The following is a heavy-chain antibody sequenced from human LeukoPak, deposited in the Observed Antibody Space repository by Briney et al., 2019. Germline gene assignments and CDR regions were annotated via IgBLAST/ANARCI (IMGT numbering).Heavy chain of an antibody. CDR2: ISWNSGSI. Sequence: GGSLRLSCAASGFTFDDYAMHWVRQAPGKGLEWVSGISWNSGSIGYADSVKGRFTISRDNAKNSLYLQMNSLRAEDMALYYCAKGTYYDFWASWFDPWGQGTLVTVSS. D-gene: IGHD3-3*01. J-gene: IGHJ5*02. CDR1: GFTFDDYA. V-gene: IGHV3-9*03. CDR3: AKGTYYDFWASWFDP.